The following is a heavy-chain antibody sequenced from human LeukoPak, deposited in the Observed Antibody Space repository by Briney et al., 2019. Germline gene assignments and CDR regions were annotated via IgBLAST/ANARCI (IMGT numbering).Heavy chain of an antibody. Sequence: SETLSLTCTVSGGSISSYYWSWIRQPPGKGLEWIGYIYYSGSTNYNPSLKSRVTISVDTSKNQFSLKLSFVTAADTAVYYCARESTIHYYGMDVWGQGTTVTVSS. CDR3: ARESTIHYYGMDV. D-gene: IGHD3-3*01. CDR1: GGSISSYY. J-gene: IGHJ6*02. V-gene: IGHV4-59*01. CDR2: IYYSGST.